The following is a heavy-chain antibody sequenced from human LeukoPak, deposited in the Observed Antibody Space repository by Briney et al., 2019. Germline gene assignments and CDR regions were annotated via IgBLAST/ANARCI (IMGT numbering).Heavy chain of an antibody. D-gene: IGHD5-18*01. CDR1: GFTFSSYA. V-gene: IGHV3-30-3*01. J-gene: IGHJ4*02. Sequence: GGSLRLSCAASGFTFSSYAMHWVRQAPGKGLEWVAVISYDGSNKYYADSVKGRFTISRDNSKNTLYLQMNSLRAEDTAVYYCARDSYSFGRLDYWGQGTLVTVSS. CDR2: ISYDGSNK. CDR3: ARDSYSFGRLDY.